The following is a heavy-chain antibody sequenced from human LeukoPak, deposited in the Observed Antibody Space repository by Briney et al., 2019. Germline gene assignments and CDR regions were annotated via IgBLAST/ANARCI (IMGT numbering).Heavy chain of an antibody. V-gene: IGHV4-59*08. CDR1: GGSISSYY. J-gene: IGHJ4*02. CDR3: ARRDSSGWYYFDY. D-gene: IGHD6-19*01. CDR2: IYYSGSI. Sequence: SETLSLTCTVSGGSISSYYWSWIRQPPGKGLEWIGYIYYSGSINYNASLKSRVTIAVDTSKNPFSLKLSSVTAAQTAVYYCARRDSSGWYYFDYWGQGTLVTVSS.